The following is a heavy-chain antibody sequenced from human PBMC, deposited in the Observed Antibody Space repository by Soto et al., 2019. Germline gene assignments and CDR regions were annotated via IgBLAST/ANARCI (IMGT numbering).Heavy chain of an antibody. CDR1: GYTFTSYA. Sequence: QVQLVQSGAEEKKPGASVKVSCKASGYTFTSYAMYWVRQAPRQRLEWMGWINAGNGNTKYSQKFQGRVTITRDTSASTAYMELSSLRSEDTAVYYCARDRSYYGMDVWGQGTTVTVSS. CDR3: ARDRSYYGMDV. J-gene: IGHJ6*02. V-gene: IGHV1-3*05. CDR2: INAGNGNT.